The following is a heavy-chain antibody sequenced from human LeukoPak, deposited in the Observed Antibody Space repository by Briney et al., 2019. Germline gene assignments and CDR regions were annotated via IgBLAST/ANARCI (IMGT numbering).Heavy chain of an antibody. J-gene: IGHJ4*02. D-gene: IGHD6-13*01. Sequence: GGSLRLSCAVSGFTFNNYIMHWVRQAPGKGLEWVAVISNDGSDKDYADSVKGRFTISRDNSKNTLYLQMDSLRVEDTALYYCAKDPYTSTWCGPGHWGQGTLVTVSS. V-gene: IGHV3-30*04. CDR2: ISNDGSDK. CDR3: AKDPYTSTWCGPGH. CDR1: GFTFNNYI.